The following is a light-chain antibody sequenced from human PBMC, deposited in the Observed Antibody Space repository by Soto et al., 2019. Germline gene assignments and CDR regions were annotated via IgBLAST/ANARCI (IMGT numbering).Light chain of an antibody. V-gene: IGLV1-40*01. CDR3: QSYDSSLSGTLV. CDR1: SSNIGAGYD. CDR2: GNS. Sequence: PSVSGAPGQRVTISCTGSSSNIGAGYDVHWYQQLPGTAPKLLIYGNSNRPSGVPDRFSGSKSGTSASLAITGLQAEDEADYYCQSYDSSLSGTLVFGTGTKLTVL. J-gene: IGLJ1*01.